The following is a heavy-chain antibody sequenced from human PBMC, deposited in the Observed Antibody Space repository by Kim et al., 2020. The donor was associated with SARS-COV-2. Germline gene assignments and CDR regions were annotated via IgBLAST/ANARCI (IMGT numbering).Heavy chain of an antibody. Sequence: YNPSLESRVSMSVDTSQNQFSLKLSSMTTADTALYYCARIVAVAPRYFDYWGQGILVTVSS. V-gene: IGHV4-4*07. CDR3: ARIVAVAPRYFDY. D-gene: IGHD6-19*01. J-gene: IGHJ4*02.